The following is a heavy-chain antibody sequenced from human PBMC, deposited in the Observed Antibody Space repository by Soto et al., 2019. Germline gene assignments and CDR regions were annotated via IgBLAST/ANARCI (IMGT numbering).Heavy chain of an antibody. CDR2: IKQDGSEK. V-gene: IGHV3-7*03. Sequence: GGSLRLSCAASGFTFSSYWMSWVRQAPGKGLEWVANIKQDGSEKYYVDSVKGRFTISRDNAKNSLYLQMNSLRAEDTAVYYCARDLISIYSSGWYLFWGQGTLVTVSS. D-gene: IGHD6-19*01. CDR1: GFTFSSYW. CDR3: ARDLISIYSSGWYLF. J-gene: IGHJ4*02.